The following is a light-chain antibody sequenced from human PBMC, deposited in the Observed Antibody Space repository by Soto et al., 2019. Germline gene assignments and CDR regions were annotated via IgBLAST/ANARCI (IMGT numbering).Light chain of an antibody. V-gene: IGLV2-14*01. Sequence: QSALTQPASGSGSPGQSITISCTGTSSDVGGYNYVSWYQQHPGKAPKLMIYDVSNRPSRVSNRFSGSKSGNTASLTISGLQAEDEADYYCSSYTSSSTRVFGTGTKLTVL. J-gene: IGLJ1*01. CDR2: DVS. CDR1: SSDVGGYNY. CDR3: SSYTSSSTRV.